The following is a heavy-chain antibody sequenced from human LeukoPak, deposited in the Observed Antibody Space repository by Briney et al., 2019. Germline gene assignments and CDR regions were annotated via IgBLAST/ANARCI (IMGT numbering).Heavy chain of an antibody. Sequence: SETLSLTCTVSGGSINSGSYSWTWIRRPAGKGLEWIGRIYISGSTNYTPSLKSRVTISVDTSKNQFSLKLSSVTAADTAVYYCARADRSGYFGNVVAFDIWGQGTMVTVSS. J-gene: IGHJ3*02. CDR2: IYISGST. V-gene: IGHV4-61*02. D-gene: IGHD3-22*01. CDR3: ARADRSGYFGNVVAFDI. CDR1: GGSINSGSYS.